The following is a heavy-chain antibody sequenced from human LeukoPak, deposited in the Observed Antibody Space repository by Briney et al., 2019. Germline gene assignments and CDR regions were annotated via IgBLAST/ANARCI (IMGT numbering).Heavy chain of an antibody. CDR1: GYTFSSYW. D-gene: IGHD3-10*01. Sequence: GGSLRLSCAASGYTFSSYWMHWVRETPGKGLMWVARIKSDGSTIYADSVQGRFIISRDNAKNMVYLQMNSLRADDTAIYYCTRAITYFYGSVTYDWFDSWGQGTRVTVSS. CDR3: TRAITYFYGSVTYDWFDS. CDR2: IKSDGST. J-gene: IGHJ5*01. V-gene: IGHV3-74*01.